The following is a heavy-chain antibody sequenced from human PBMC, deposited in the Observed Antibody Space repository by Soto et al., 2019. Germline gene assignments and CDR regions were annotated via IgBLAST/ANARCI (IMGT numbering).Heavy chain of an antibody. D-gene: IGHD3-16*01. J-gene: IGHJ6*02. Sequence: QVQLVQSGAEVKNPGASVKVSCKASGYTFTRYGIGWARQAPGQGLEWMGWINTYNGNTNYAQNVQGRVTLTTDTSTSTAYMELRSLISNDTGIYYCAMVDVYVTPSPQDVWGQGTTVIVSS. CDR1: GYTFTRYG. CDR3: AMVDVYVTPSPQDV. CDR2: INTYNGNT. V-gene: IGHV1-18*01.